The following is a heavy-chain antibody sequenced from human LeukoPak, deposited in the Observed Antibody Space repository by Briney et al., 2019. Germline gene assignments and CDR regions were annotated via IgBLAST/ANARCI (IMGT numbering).Heavy chain of an antibody. D-gene: IGHD2-2*01. J-gene: IGHJ4*02. CDR1: GYTFTGYY. V-gene: IGHV1-2*02. CDR2: INPNSGGT. Sequence: ASVKVSCEASGYTFTGYYMHWVRQAPGQGLEWMGWINPNSGGTNYAQKFQGRVTMTRDTPISTAYMELSRLRSDDTAVYYCARNYKSSTNAAPDYWGQGTLVTVSS. CDR3: ARNYKSSTNAAPDY.